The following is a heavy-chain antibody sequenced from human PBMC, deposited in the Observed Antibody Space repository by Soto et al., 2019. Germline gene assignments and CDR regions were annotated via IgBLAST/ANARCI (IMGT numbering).Heavy chain of an antibody. V-gene: IGHV3-23*01. CDR3: AKGHYYDSSGYMYYFDY. CDR2: ISGSGGST. Sequence: EVQLLESGGGLVQPGGCLRLSCAASGFTFSSYAMSWVRQAPGKGLEWVSAISGSGGSTYYADSVKGRFTISRDNSKNTLYLQMNSLRAEDTAVYYCAKGHYYDSSGYMYYFDYWGQGTLVTVSS. CDR1: GFTFSSYA. J-gene: IGHJ4*02. D-gene: IGHD3-22*01.